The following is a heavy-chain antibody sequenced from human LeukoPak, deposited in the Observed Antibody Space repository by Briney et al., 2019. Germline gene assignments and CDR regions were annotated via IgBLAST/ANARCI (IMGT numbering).Heavy chain of an antibody. CDR2: IKQDGSEK. V-gene: IGHV3-7*01. D-gene: IGHD5-24*01. CDR1: GFTFSSYG. J-gene: IGHJ4*02. CDR3: ASGTREMATISATGLFDY. Sequence: PGRSLRLSCAASGFTFSSYGMHWVRRAPGKGLEWVANIKQDGSEKYYVDSVKGRFTISRDNAKNSLYLQMNSLRAEDTAVYYCASGTREMATISATGLFDYWGQGTLVTVSS.